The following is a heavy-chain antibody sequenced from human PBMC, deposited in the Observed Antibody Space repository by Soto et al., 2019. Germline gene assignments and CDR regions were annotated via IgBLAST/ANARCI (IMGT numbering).Heavy chain of an antibody. D-gene: IGHD3-22*01. CDR1: GFTFSSYG. Sequence: GGSLRLSCAASGFTFSSYGMHWVRQAPGKGLEWVAVIWYDGSNKYYAESVKGRFTISRDNSKNTLYLQMNSLRAEDTAVYYCARGKYYYDSSGYPHPYYFDYWGQGTLVTVSS. CDR2: IWYDGSNK. V-gene: IGHV3-33*01. CDR3: ARGKYYYDSSGYPHPYYFDY. J-gene: IGHJ4*02.